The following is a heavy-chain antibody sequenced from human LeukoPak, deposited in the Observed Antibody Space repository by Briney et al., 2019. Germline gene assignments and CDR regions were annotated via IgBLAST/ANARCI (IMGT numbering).Heavy chain of an antibody. CDR3: AREYHYYDGSGYYF. CDR2: ISGRSSNI. Sequence: TGGSLILSCAASGFTFSSYSMNWVRQAPGKGLEWVSYISGRSSNIYYADSVKGRFTISRDNAKNSLYLQMNSLRDEDTAVYYCAREYHYYDGSGYYFWGQGTLVTVSS. J-gene: IGHJ4*02. CDR1: GFTFSSYS. V-gene: IGHV3-48*02. D-gene: IGHD3-22*01.